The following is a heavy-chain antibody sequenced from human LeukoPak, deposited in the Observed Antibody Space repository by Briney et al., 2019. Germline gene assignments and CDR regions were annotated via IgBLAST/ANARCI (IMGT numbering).Heavy chain of an antibody. V-gene: IGHV4-39*07. D-gene: IGHD3-22*01. CDR2: IYYSGST. CDR3: ARGPYSYGSSGAFDI. J-gene: IGHJ3*02. CDR1: GGSISSSSYY. Sequence: SETLSLTCTVSGGSISSSSYYWGWIRQPPGKGLEWIGSIYYSGSTYYNPSLKSRVTISVDTSKNQFSLKLSSVTAADTAVYFCARGPYSYGSSGAFDIWGQGTMVTVSS.